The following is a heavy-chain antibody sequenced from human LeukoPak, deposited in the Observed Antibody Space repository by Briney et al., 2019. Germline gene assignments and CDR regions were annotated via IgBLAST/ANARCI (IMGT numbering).Heavy chain of an antibody. V-gene: IGHV5-51*01. CDR2: IYPGDSDT. CDR3: ARLRGSGWYGGWFDP. D-gene: IGHD6-19*01. CDR1: GYSFTSYW. J-gene: IGHJ5*02. Sequence: GESLKTSCKGSGYSFTSYWIGWVRQMPGKGLEWMGIIYPGDSDTRYSPSFQGQVTISADKSISTAYLQWSSLKASDTAMYYCARLRGSGWYGGWFDPWGQGTLVTVSS.